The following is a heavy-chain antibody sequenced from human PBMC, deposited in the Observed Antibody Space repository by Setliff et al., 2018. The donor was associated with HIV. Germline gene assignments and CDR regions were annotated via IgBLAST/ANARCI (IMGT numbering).Heavy chain of an antibody. Sequence: SETLSLTCTVSGGSISSSSYYWGWIRQPPGKGLEWIGTIYYSGNTYYNPSLKSRVTISVDTSKNQISLQLSSVTAADTAVYYCASHLPPYSGNFDYWGHGTLVTVSS. D-gene: IGHD1-26*01. CDR2: IYYSGNT. CDR1: GGSISSSSYY. V-gene: IGHV4-39*01. CDR3: ASHLPPYSGNFDY. J-gene: IGHJ4*01.